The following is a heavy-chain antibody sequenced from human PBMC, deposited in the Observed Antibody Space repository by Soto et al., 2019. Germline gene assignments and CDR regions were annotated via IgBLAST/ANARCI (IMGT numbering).Heavy chain of an antibody. CDR3: ARESEDLTSNFDY. V-gene: IGHV3-21*06. J-gene: IGHJ4*02. Sequence: GGSLRLSCAASGFTFTSYSMNWVRQAPGKGLEWVSSISSTTNYIYYGDSMKGRFTISRDNAKNSLYLEMNSLRAEDTAVYYCARESEDLTSNFDYWGQGTQVTVSS. CDR1: GFTFTSYS. CDR2: ISSTTNYI.